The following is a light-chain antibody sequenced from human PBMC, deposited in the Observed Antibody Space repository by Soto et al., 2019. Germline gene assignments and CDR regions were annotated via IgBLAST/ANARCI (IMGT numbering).Light chain of an antibody. CDR3: QQSYSTPWT. CDR1: QSISSY. V-gene: IGKV1-39*01. Sequence: DIQMIQSPSSLSASVGDRVTITCRASQSISSYLNWYQQKPGKAPKLLIYAASSLQSGVPSRFSGSGSGTDFTLTISSLQPEDFATYYCQQSYSTPWTFVQGTKVDIK. CDR2: AAS. J-gene: IGKJ1*01.